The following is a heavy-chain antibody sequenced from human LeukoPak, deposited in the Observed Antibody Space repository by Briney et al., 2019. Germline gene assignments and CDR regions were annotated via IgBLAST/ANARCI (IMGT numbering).Heavy chain of an antibody. CDR1: GFTFSSYG. CDR3: AKDGGGFDY. Sequence: GSLRLSCAASGFTFSSYGMHWVRQAPGKGLEWVAVISYDGSNKYYADSVKGRFTISRDNSKNTLYLQMNSLRAEDTAVYYCAKDGGGFDYWGQGTLVTVSS. D-gene: IGHD6-25*01. CDR2: ISYDGSNK. V-gene: IGHV3-30*18. J-gene: IGHJ4*02.